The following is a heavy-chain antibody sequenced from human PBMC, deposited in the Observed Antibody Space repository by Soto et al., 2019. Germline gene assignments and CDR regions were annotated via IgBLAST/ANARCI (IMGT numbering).Heavy chain of an antibody. CDR3: IKGSSPGGLDY. Sequence: EVQLVESGGGLVQPGTSLRLSCVASGSTFDDYAMHWIRQAPGKGPEWVSGIYGNSKRIDYAESVKGRCTTSRGNAKSSLYLQMNDLRPEDTALYYWIKGSSPGGLDYWCQGTLVTVSS. CDR2: IYGNSKRI. CDR1: GSTFDDYA. V-gene: IGHV3-9*01. J-gene: IGHJ4*02. D-gene: IGHD3-10*01.